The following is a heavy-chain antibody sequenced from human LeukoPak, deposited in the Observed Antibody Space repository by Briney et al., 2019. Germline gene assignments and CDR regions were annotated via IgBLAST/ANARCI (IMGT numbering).Heavy chain of an antibody. Sequence: GSLRLSCAASGFTFSSYGMSWVRQAPGKGLEWVSAISGSGGSTYYADSVKGRFTISRDNSKNTLYLQMNSLRAEDTAVYYCAKSRTLVGATTAFDYWGQGTLVTVSS. CDR1: GFTFSSYG. V-gene: IGHV3-23*01. CDR2: ISGSGGST. D-gene: IGHD1-26*01. CDR3: AKSRTLVGATTAFDY. J-gene: IGHJ4*02.